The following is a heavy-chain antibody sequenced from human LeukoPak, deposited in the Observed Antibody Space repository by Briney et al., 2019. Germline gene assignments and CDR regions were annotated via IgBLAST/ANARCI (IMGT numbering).Heavy chain of an antibody. CDR2: IKQDGSEK. D-gene: IGHD6-13*01. CDR3: ARTNLAAAGPFDY. J-gene: IGHJ4*02. Sequence: GGSLRLSCAASGFTFSSYWMSWVRQAPGKGLEWVANIKQDGSEKYYVDSVKGRFTISRDNAKNSLYLQMNSLRAEDTAVYYCARTNLAAAGPFDYWGQGTLVTVSS. CDR1: GFTFSSYW. V-gene: IGHV3-7*03.